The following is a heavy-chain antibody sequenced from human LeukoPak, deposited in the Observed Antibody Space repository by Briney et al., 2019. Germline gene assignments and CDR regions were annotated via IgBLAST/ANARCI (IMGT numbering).Heavy chain of an antibody. CDR2: IYHSGST. Sequence: KPSETLSLTCTVSGGSISSNNYYWGWIRQPPGKGLEWIGTIYHSGSTYYNPSLKSRVTISVDTSKNQFSLKLSSVTAADTAVYYCARQGSGNYLSPVNYWGQGTLVTVSS. V-gene: IGHV4-39*01. J-gene: IGHJ4*02. CDR3: ARQGSGNYLSPVNY. D-gene: IGHD1-26*01. CDR1: GGSISSNNYY.